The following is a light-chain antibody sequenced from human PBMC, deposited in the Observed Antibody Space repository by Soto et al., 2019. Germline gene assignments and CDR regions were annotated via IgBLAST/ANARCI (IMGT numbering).Light chain of an antibody. V-gene: IGKV1-27*01. CDR3: QKYNSAPLT. CDR2: AAS. J-gene: IGKJ1*01. Sequence: DIQMTQSPSSRSASVGDRVTITCRARQALSNSLAWYQQKPGKVPKLLIYAASTLQSGVPSRFSGSGSGTDFTLTISSLQPEDVATYYCQKYNSAPLTFGQGTKVEIK. CDR1: QALSNS.